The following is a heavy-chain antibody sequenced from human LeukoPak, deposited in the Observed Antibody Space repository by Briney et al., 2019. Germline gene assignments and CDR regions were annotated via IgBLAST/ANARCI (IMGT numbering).Heavy chain of an antibody. CDR3: VKKGGNNGRYDYFDY. CDR2: ITYDGAFDGGKT. V-gene: IGHV3-30-3*02. CDR1: GLSLSNYP. J-gene: IGHJ4*02. D-gene: IGHD4-23*01. Sequence: GGSLRLSCEASGLSLSNYPMHWVRQAPGKGLEWITLITYDGAFDGGKTYYADSVKGRFTVSRDKSKNTVYLQMDSLRTEDTAVYYCVKKGGNNGRYDYFDYWGQGTLVTVSS.